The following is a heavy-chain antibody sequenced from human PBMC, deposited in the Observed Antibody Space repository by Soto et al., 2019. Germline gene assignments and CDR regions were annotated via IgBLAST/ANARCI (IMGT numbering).Heavy chain of an antibody. CDR2: IYYSGST. V-gene: IGHV4-59*01. D-gene: IGHD5-12*01. CDR3: ARDRGLRDFDY. Sequence: SETLSLTCTVSGGSISSYYWSWIRQPPGKGLEWIGYIYYSGSTNYNPSLKSRVTISVDTSKNQFSLKLSSVTAADTAVYYCARDRGLRDFDYWGQGTLVTVSS. CDR1: GGSISSYY. J-gene: IGHJ4*02.